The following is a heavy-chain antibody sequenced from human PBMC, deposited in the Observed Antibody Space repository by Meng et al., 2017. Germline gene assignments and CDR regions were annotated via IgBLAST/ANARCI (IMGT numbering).Heavy chain of an antibody. CDR3: SGHIDY. Sequence: EVQLVESGGGLVRPGGSLRLCCEGSGFTFSNAYMTWVRQVPGKRLEWVGRIKSKPDGETIDYAAPVKGRFTISRDDSRNTVYLQMNSLKTEDTAVYYCSGHIDYWGQGTLVTVSS. D-gene: IGHD2-15*01. CDR1: GFTFSNAY. V-gene: IGHV3-15*01. CDR2: IKSKPDGETI. J-gene: IGHJ4*02.